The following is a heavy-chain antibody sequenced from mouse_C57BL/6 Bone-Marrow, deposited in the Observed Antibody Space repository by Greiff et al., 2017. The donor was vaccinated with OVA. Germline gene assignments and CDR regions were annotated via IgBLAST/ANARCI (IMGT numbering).Heavy chain of an antibody. D-gene: IGHD1-1*01. CDR1: GFNIKNTY. CDR3: GLFITTVAFDY. CDR2: IDPANGNT. Sequence: EVQWVESVAELVRPGASVKLSCTASGFNIKNTYMHWVKQRPEQGLEWIGRIDPANGNTKYAPKFQGKATITADTSSNTAYLQLSSLTSEDTAIYYCGLFITTVAFDYWGQGTTLTVSS. V-gene: IGHV14-3*01. J-gene: IGHJ2*01.